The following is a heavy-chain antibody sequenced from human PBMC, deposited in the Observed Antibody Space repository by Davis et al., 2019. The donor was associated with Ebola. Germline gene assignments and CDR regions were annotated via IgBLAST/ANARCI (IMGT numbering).Heavy chain of an antibody. CDR1: GGSISSYY. Sequence: ETLSLTCTVSGGSISSYYWGWIRQPPGKGLEWIGSIYYSGSTYYNPSLKSRVTISVDTSKNQFSLKLSSVTAADTAVYYCARHSVTTLAFMDVWGQGTTVTVSS. D-gene: IGHD4-11*01. J-gene: IGHJ6*02. CDR3: ARHSVTTLAFMDV. CDR2: IYYSGST. V-gene: IGHV4-39*01.